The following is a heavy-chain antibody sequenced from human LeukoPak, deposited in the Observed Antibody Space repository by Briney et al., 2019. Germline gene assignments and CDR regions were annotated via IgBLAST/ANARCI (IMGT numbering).Heavy chain of an antibody. Sequence: PGGSLRLSCAASGFTFSRHWMHWVRQAPGKGLVWVSRIDNDGSTTTYADSVRGRFTISRDNAKNTLYLQMNSLRDEDTAVYYCARDGDELSSSFVGAFDIWGQGTMVTVSS. CDR3: ARDGDELSSSFVGAFDI. CDR1: GFTFSRHW. J-gene: IGHJ3*02. D-gene: IGHD6-6*01. CDR2: IDNDGSTT. V-gene: IGHV3-74*01.